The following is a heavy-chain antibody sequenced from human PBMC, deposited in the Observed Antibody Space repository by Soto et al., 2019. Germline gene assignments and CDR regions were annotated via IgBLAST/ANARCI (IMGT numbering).Heavy chain of an antibody. D-gene: IGHD3-10*01. Sequence: QVQLVQSGAEVKKPGSSVKVSCKASGGTFSSYAISWVRQAPGQGLEWMGGIIPIFGTANYAQKFQGRVTITADESTSTAYMELSSLRSKDTAVYYCAREMDLSMVRGVAAFDYWGQGTLVTVSS. CDR2: IIPIFGTA. V-gene: IGHV1-69*01. CDR3: AREMDLSMVRGVAAFDY. J-gene: IGHJ4*02. CDR1: GGTFSSYA.